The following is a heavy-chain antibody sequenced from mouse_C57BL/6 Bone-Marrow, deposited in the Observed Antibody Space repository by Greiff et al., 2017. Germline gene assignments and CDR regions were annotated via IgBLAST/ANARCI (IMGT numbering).Heavy chain of an antibody. Sequence: EVQLQQSGAELVRPGASVKLSCTAFGFNITDYYMHWVKQRPEQGLEWIGRIAPEDGDTEYAPKFQGKATMTADTSSNPAYLQLISLTSEDTAVYYCYLLWFAYWGQGTLVTVSA. CDR3: YLLWFAY. CDR1: GFNITDYY. J-gene: IGHJ3*01. V-gene: IGHV14-1*01. D-gene: IGHD2-1*01. CDR2: IAPEDGDT.